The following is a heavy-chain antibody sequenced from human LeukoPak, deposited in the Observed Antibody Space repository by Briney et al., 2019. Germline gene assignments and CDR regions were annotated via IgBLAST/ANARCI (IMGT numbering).Heavy chain of an antibody. CDR1: GYTFTGYY. J-gene: IGHJ4*02. V-gene: IGHV1-2*06. CDR3: ARDRYYDYVWGSYRYTGVDY. CDR2: INPNSGGT. Sequence: ASVKVSCKASGYTFTGYYMHWVRQAPGQGLEWVGRINPNSGGTNYAQKFQGRVTMTRDTSISTAYMELSRLRSDDTAVYYCARDRYYDYVWGSYRYTGVDYWGQGTLVTVSS. D-gene: IGHD3-16*02.